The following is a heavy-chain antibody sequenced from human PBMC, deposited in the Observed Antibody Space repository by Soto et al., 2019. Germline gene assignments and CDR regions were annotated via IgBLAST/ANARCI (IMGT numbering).Heavy chain of an antibody. CDR3: ARESEDLTSNFDY. V-gene: IGHV3-33*01. CDR1: GFTFSRQT. J-gene: IGHJ4*02. CDR2: IWYHGVDK. Sequence: QPGGFLRLSCAASGFTFSRQTMHWVRQAPGRGLEWVAVIWYHGVDKYYADSVKGRFTISRDNAKNSLYLEMNSLRAEDTAVYYCARESEDLTSNFDYWGQGTLVTVSS.